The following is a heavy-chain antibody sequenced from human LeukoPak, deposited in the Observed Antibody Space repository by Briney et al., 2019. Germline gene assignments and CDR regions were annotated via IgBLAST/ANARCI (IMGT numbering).Heavy chain of an antibody. D-gene: IGHD3-22*01. Sequence: SETLCLTCTVSGGSISSYYWSWIRQPAGKGLEWIGRIYTSGSTNYNPSLKSRVTMSVDTSKNQFSLKLSSVTAADTAVYYCAREYYYDSSGYYWEWGQGTLVTVSS. CDR2: IYTSGST. V-gene: IGHV4-4*07. CDR1: GGSISSYY. J-gene: IGHJ4*02. CDR3: AREYYYDSSGYYWE.